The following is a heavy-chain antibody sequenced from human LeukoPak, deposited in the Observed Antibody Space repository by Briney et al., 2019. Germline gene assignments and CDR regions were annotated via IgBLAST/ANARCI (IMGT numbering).Heavy chain of an antibody. CDR3: TTLRSIAPDH. Sequence: GGSLSLSCAASAFTLSNAWMSCVRQAAGKVREWVGHIKNKDDGRTTDYAAPVKGSYTLSRDDSKHTLYLPMNSLNTEDTAVYYCTTLRSIAPDHWGQGTLVTVSS. CDR1: AFTLSNAW. V-gene: IGHV3-15*01. D-gene: IGHD2-2*01. CDR2: IKNKDDGRTT. J-gene: IGHJ4*02.